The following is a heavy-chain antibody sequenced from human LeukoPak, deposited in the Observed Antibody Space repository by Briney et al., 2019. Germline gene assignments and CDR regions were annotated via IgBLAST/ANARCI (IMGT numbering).Heavy chain of an antibody. Sequence: GGSLRLSCAASGFTFSSYSMNWVRQAPGKGLEWVSYISSSSSTIYYADSVKGRLTISRDNAKNSLYLQMNSLRAEDTAVYYCAIDKAPYSSSSFDYWGQGTLVTVSS. D-gene: IGHD6-6*01. V-gene: IGHV3-48*01. CDR1: GFTFSSYS. CDR3: AIDKAPYSSSSFDY. CDR2: ISSSSSTI. J-gene: IGHJ4*02.